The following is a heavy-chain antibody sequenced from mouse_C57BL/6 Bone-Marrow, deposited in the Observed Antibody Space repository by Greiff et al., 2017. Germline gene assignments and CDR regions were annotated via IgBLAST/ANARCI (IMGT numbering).Heavy chain of an antibody. CDR2: ISNGGGST. J-gene: IGHJ4*01. Sequence: DVKLHESGGGLVQPGGSLKLSCAASGFTFSDYYMYWVRQTPEKRLEWVAYISNGGGSTYYPDTVKGRFTISRDNAKNTLYLQMSRLKSEDTAMYYCARPFFYYAMDYWGQGTSVTVSS. CDR1: GFTFSDYY. CDR3: ARPFFYYAMDY. V-gene: IGHV5-12*01.